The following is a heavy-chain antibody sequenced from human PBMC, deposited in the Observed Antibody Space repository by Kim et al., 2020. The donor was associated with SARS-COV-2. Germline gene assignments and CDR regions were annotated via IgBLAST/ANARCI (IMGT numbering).Heavy chain of an antibody. Sequence: NSAQRFQDRVTITADESTSTAYMELSSLTSEDTALYYCARGSGTYSPFDSWGQGTLVTVSS. CDR3: ARGSGTYSPFDS. V-gene: IGHV1-69*01. D-gene: IGHD1-26*01. J-gene: IGHJ4*02.